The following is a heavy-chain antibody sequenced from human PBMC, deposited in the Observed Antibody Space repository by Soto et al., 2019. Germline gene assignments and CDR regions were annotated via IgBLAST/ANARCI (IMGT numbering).Heavy chain of an antibody. V-gene: IGHV1-69*06. CDR3: AREVGAVAAPNWFDP. Sequence: QVQLVQSGAEVKKPGSSVKVSCKASGGTFSSYAISWVRQAPGQGLEWMGGIIPIFGTANSAQKFQGRVTITADKSTSTADMELSSLRSEDTAVYYCAREVGAVAAPNWFDPWGQGTLVTVSS. CDR1: GGTFSSYA. J-gene: IGHJ5*02. D-gene: IGHD6-19*01. CDR2: IIPIFGTA.